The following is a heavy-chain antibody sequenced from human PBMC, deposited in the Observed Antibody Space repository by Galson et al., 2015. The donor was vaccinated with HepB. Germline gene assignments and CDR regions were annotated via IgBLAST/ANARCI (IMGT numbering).Heavy chain of an antibody. Sequence: SVKVSCKASGYTFTGYYMHWVRQAPGQGLEWMGWINPNSGGTNYAQKFQGWVTMTRDTSISTAYMELSRLRSDDTAVYYCARDRGAAAGRLHFDYWGQGTLVTVSS. D-gene: IGHD6-13*01. V-gene: IGHV1-2*04. J-gene: IGHJ4*02. CDR1: GYTFTGYY. CDR2: INPNSGGT. CDR3: ARDRGAAAGRLHFDY.